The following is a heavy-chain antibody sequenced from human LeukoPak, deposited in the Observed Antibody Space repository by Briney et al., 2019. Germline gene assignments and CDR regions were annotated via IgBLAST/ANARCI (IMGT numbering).Heavy chain of an antibody. CDR2: ISGSGDRT. D-gene: IGHD3-16*01. J-gene: IGHJ4*02. Sequence: GGSLRLSCAASGFRFSSYTMNWVRQAPGKGLEWVSGISGSGDRTYYADFVKGRVTISRDNSRNTLYLQMSGLRADDTAVYYCAILGGGMAYWGQGTLVAVSS. CDR3: AILGGGMAY. CDR1: GFRFSSYT. V-gene: IGHV3-23*01.